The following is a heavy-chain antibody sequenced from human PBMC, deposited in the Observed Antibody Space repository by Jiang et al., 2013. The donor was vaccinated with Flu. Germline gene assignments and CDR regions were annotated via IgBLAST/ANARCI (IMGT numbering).Heavy chain of an antibody. CDR1: GGTFSSYA. V-gene: IGHV1-69*06. J-gene: IGHJ6*02. Sequence: CGAEVKKPGSSVKVSCKASGGTFSSYAISWVRQAPGQGLEWMGGIIPIFGTANYAQKFQGRVTITADKSTSTAYMELSSLRSEDTAVYYCARENIVVVPAVHYYYYGMDVWGQGTTVTVSS. CDR3: ARENIVVVPAVHYYYYGMDV. CDR2: IIPIFGTA. D-gene: IGHD2-2*01.